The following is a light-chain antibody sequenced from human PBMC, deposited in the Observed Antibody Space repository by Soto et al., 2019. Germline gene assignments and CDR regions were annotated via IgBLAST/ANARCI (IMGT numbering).Light chain of an antibody. CDR2: GAS. Sequence: DVQMTQSPSTLSASVGDRVIITCRASQSVNTWLAWYQEKPGKAPKVLIYGASSLQSGVPSRFSGSGSGTEFTLIISSLQPDDFATYYCHQYINYPGTFGQGTKVDIK. CDR3: HQYINYPGT. V-gene: IGKV1-5*01. J-gene: IGKJ1*01. CDR1: QSVNTW.